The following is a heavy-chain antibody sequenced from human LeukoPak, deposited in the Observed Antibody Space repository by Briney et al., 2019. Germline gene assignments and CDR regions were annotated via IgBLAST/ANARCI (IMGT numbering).Heavy chain of an antibody. CDR1: GYTLTSDG. J-gene: IGHJ4*02. D-gene: IGHD2-2*01. V-gene: IGHV7-4-1*02. CDR2: INTNTANP. CDR3: ARALPGCDRTNCYGLDY. Sequence: ASVKVSCKASGYTLTSDGMNWVRQAPGQGLEWMGWINTNTANPTHAQGFTGRFVFSLDTSVNTAYLQISSLKAEDTAVYYCARALPGCDRTNCYGLDYWGQGTLVTVSS.